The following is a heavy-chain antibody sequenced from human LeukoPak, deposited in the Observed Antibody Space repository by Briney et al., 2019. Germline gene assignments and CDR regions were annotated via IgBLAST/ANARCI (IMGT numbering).Heavy chain of an antibody. V-gene: IGHV3-21*01. D-gene: IGHD3-10*01. Sequence: GGSLRLSCAASGFTFSSYAMGWVRQAPGKGLEWVSYISSSSSYLYYADSVKGRCTISRDNAKNSLCLHKKSLRGEDTAVYYCARVKGGEGVHAFDIWGQGTMVTVSS. CDR1: GFTFSSYA. CDR2: ISSSSSYL. J-gene: IGHJ3*02. CDR3: ARVKGGEGVHAFDI.